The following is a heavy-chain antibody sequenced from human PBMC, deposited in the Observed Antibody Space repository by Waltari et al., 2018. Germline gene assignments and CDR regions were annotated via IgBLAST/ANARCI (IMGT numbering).Heavy chain of an antibody. CDR1: GFTFSSYW. CDR2: IKQDGSEK. J-gene: IGHJ2*01. V-gene: IGHV3-7*01. Sequence: EVQLVESGGGLVQPGGSLRLSCAASGFTFSSYWMSWVRQAPGKGLEWVANIKQDGSEKYYVDSVKGRFTISRDNAKNSLYLQMNSLRAEDTAVYYCARRGSSWFYWYFDLWGRGTLVTVSS. CDR3: ARRGSSWFYWYFDL. D-gene: IGHD6-13*01.